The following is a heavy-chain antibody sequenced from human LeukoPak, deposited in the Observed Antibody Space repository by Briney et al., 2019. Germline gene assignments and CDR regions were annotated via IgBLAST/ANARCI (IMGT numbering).Heavy chain of an antibody. J-gene: IGHJ3*02. D-gene: IGHD3-16*02. CDR2: ISYDGSNK. CDR1: GFTFSSYG. V-gene: IGHV3-30*03. Sequence: GGSLRLSCAASGFTFSSYGMHWVRQAPGKGLEWVAVISYDGSNKYYADSVKGRFTISRDNSKNTLYLQMNSLKTEDTAVYYCTRLVAASRAFDIWGQGTMVTVSS. CDR3: TRLVAASRAFDI.